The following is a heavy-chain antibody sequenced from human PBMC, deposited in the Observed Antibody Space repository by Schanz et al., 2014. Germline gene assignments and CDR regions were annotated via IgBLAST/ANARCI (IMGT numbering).Heavy chain of an antibody. CDR2: ISGSSRTI. Sequence: EVQLMESGGGLVKPGGSLRLSCVASGFAFSSFAMTWVRQAPGRGLEWVSYISGSSRTIYYADSMKGRFTVSRDNAENALYLQMNSLRAEDTGLYFCARGGSGSHYRLDYWGQGTLXTVSS. CDR3: ARGGSGSHYRLDY. J-gene: IGHJ4*02. D-gene: IGHD1-26*01. CDR1: GFAFSSFA. V-gene: IGHV3-48*01.